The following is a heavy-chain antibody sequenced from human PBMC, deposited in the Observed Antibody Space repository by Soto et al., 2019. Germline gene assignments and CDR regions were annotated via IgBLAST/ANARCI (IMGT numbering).Heavy chain of an antibody. CDR1: GFTFSDFG. V-gene: IGHV3-30*18. CDR2: ISYDGSDK. CDR3: AKGHLGRGWHYFDY. D-gene: IGHD6-19*01. J-gene: IGHJ4*02. Sequence: PGGSLRLSCAASGFTFSDFGMHWVRQAPGKGLEWVAVISYDGSDKYYADSVKGRFTISRDTSENTLYLQMNSLRPEDTALYYCAKGHLGRGWHYFDYWGQGILVTVSS.